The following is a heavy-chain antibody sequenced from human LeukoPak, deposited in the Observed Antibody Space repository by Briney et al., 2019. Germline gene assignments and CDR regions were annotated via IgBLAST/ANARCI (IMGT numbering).Heavy chain of an antibody. CDR3: ARLSLRFLEWLSYFDY. D-gene: IGHD3-3*01. Sequence: PSETLSLTCAVYGGSFSGYYWSWIRQPPGKGLEWIGEINHSGSTNYNPSLKSRVTISVDTSKNQFSLKLSSVTAADTAVYYCARLSLRFLEWLSYFDYWGQGTLVTVSS. J-gene: IGHJ4*02. CDR1: GGSFSGYY. CDR2: INHSGST. V-gene: IGHV4-34*01.